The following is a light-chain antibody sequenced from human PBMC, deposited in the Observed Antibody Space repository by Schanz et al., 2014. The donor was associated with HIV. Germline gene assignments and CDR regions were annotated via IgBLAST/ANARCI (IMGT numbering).Light chain of an antibody. CDR3: SSYANTDTVL. V-gene: IGLV2-14*03. J-gene: IGLJ2*01. Sequence: QSALTQPRSVSGSPGQSITISCTGTSSDVGGYNYVSWYQQHPGKAPKLMIYDVSNRASGVSNHFSGSKSGNTASLTISGLQAEDEADYYCSSYANTDTVLFGGGTKLTVL. CDR1: SSDVGGYNY. CDR2: DVS.